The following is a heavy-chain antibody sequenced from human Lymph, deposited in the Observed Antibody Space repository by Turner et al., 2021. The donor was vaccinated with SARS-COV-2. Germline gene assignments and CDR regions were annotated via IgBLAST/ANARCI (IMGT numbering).Heavy chain of an antibody. D-gene: IGHD6-19*01. J-gene: IGHJ4*02. CDR3: AIGSSKPQWLDLFWY. CDR1: GSTLTELS. V-gene: IGHV1-24*01. Sequence: QVQLVQSGAEVKKPGASVKVSCKVSGSTLTELSMHWVRQAPGKGLEWMGGFDLEDGETIYAQKFQGRVTMTEDTSTDTPDMELSSLRSEDTAVYYCAIGSSKPQWLDLFWYWGQGTLVTVSS. CDR2: FDLEDGET.